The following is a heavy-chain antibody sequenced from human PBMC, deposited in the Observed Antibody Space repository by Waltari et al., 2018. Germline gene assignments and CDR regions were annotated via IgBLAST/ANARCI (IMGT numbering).Heavy chain of an antibody. V-gene: IGHV3-7*01. CDR1: GFN. CDR2: MNRDGSRE. D-gene: IGHD5-12*01. CDR3: EGSWT. Sequence: EVQLVESGGGLVQPGGSLRLSCAASGFNWIRQAPGKGLEWVANMNRDGSRESYVDSVKGRFTISRDNAKNSVFLQMNSLRVEDTAVYYCEGSWTWGQGTLVTVSS. J-gene: IGHJ4*02.